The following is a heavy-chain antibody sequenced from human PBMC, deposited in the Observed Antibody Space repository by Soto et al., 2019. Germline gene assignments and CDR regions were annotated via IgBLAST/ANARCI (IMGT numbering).Heavy chain of an antibody. Sequence: GASVKVSCKAYGYHFIGYYWKWGRQSPGQGLEWMGWINPKSGGTNYAQKFQGRVTMTRDTSISTAYMELSRLRSDDTAVHDCARGNLHYYERRGSLNYCDFWGQGTPVTVSS. J-gene: IGHJ4*02. CDR2: INPKSGGT. CDR3: ARGNLHYYERRGSLNYCDF. D-gene: IGHD3-22*01. V-gene: IGHV1-2*02. CDR1: GYHFIGYY.